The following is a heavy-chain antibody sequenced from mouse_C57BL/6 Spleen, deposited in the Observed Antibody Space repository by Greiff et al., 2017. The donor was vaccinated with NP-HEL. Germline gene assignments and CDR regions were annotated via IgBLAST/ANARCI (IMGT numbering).Heavy chain of an antibody. J-gene: IGHJ2*01. Sequence: EVQLQQSGPELVKPGASVKIPCKASGYTFTDYNMDWVKQSHGKSLEWIGDINPNNGGTIYNQKFKGKATLTVDKSSSTAYMELRSLTSEDTAVYYCARPDSSGYDFDDWGQGTTLTVSS. V-gene: IGHV1-18*01. CDR3: ARPDSSGYDFDD. CDR2: INPNNGGT. D-gene: IGHD3-2*02. CDR1: GYTFTDYN.